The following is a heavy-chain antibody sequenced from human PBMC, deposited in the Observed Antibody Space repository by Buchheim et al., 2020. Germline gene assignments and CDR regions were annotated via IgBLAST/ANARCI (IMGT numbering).Heavy chain of an antibody. CDR3: ARENDYNALDS. CDR1: GLSLRNVGVS. D-gene: IGHD5-24*01. Sequence: QVSLRESGPAHVRTTETLTLTCTVSGLSLRNVGVSVSWIRRPPGKPLQWLARIDWDDYKYYNTSLQARITVSNRPSNTPVVLTVTNVDPADTATYYCARENDYNALDSWGQGTL. CDR2: IDWDDYK. J-gene: IGHJ4*02. V-gene: IGHV2-70*15.